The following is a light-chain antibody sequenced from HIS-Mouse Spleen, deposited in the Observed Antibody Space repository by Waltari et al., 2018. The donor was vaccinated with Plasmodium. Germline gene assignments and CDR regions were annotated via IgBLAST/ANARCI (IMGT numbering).Light chain of an antibody. CDR2: QDS. CDR1: KSGDKY. CDR3: QAWDSSTAV. V-gene: IGLV3-1*01. J-gene: IGLJ3*02. Sequence: SYELTQPPSVSVYPGQTASIPCSGAKSGDKYACWYQQKPGQSPVLVIYQDSKRPSGIPERFSGSNSGNTATLTISGTQAMDEADYYCQAWDSSTAVFGGGTKLTVL.